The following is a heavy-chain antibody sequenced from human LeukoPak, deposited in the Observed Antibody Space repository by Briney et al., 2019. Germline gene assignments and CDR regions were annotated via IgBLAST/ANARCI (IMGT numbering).Heavy chain of an antibody. D-gene: IGHD2-15*01. Sequence: GGSLRLSCAASGFTVSSNYMSWVRQAPGKGLEWVSVIYSGGSTYYAGSVKGRFTISRDNSKNTLYLQMNSLRAEDTAVYYCARWEVVVAASTTWGQGTLVTVSS. CDR2: IYSGGST. CDR1: GFTVSSNY. J-gene: IGHJ5*02. V-gene: IGHV3-66*01. CDR3: ARWEVVVAASTT.